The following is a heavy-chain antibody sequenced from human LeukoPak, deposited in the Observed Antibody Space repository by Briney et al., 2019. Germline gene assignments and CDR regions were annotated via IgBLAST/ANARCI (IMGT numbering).Heavy chain of an antibody. D-gene: IGHD3-22*01. CDR2: IYPGDSDT. V-gene: IGHV5-51*01. J-gene: IGHJ3*02. CDR3: ARREYYYDSSGYYPALIAFDI. Sequence: GESLKISCKGSGYSFTSYWIGWVRQMPGKGLEWMGIIYPGDSDTRYSPSFQGQVTISADESISTAYLQWSSLKASDTAMYYCARREYYYDSSGYYPALIAFDIWGQGTMVTVSS. CDR1: GYSFTSYW.